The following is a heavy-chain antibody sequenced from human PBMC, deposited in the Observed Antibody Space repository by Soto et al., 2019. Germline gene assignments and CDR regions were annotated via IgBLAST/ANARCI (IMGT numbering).Heavy chain of an antibody. CDR1: GFTVSSNY. V-gene: IGHV3-53*01. CDR3: ARSSSKLQLGYYYYYMDV. Sequence: GESLKISCAASGFTVSSNYMSWVRQAPGKGLEWVSVIYSGGSTYYADSVKGRFTISRDNSKNTLYLQMNSLRAEDTAVYYCARSSSKLQLGYYYYYMDVWGKGTTVTVSS. CDR2: IYSGGST. D-gene: IGHD4-4*01. J-gene: IGHJ6*03.